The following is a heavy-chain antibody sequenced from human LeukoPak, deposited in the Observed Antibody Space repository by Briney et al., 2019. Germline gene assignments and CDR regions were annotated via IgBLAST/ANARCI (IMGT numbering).Heavy chain of an antibody. V-gene: IGHV3-48*01. J-gene: IGHJ4*02. CDR1: GFIFTSYD. CDR3: VGSTHFDY. CDR2: ISSSSVTI. Sequence: GGSLRLSCAASGFIFTSYDMNWVRQAPGKGLEWVSYISSSSVTIYSADSVKGRFAVSRDNAKNSLYLQMNSLSAEDTAVYYCVGSTHFDYWGQGTLVTVSS.